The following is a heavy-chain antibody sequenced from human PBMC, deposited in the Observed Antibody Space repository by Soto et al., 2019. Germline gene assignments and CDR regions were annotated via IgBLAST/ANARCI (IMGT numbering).Heavy chain of an antibody. V-gene: IGHV3-48*03. CDR3: ATNHDYVWGSYGPHFAY. D-gene: IGHD3-16*01. CDR2: ISSSGSSI. Sequence: GGSLRLSCAASGFTFRSYAMTWFRQAPVKGLEWGSYISSSGSSIYYADSVEGRFTISRDNAKNALYLQMNSLRAEDTAVYYCATNHDYVWGSYGPHFAYWGQGTLVTVSS. CDR1: GFTFRSYA. J-gene: IGHJ4*02.